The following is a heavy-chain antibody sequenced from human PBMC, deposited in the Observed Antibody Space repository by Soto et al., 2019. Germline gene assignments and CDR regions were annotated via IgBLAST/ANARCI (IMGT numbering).Heavy chain of an antibody. J-gene: IGHJ4*02. CDR1: GYTFTNYG. CDR2: ISTYKKDT. CDR3: ARSDSWIYGD. D-gene: IGHD1-26*01. Sequence: QVQLVQSGAEVKKPGASVKVSCKASGYTFTNYGITWVRQAPGQGLEWMGWISTYKKDTDYAQKLQGRDTMTTDTTTSTAYMELRSLGSDDTAVYYCARSDSWIYGDGGQGTLVIVSS. V-gene: IGHV1-18*01.